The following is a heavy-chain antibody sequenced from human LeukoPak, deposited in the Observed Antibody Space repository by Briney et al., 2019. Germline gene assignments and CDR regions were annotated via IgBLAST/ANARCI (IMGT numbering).Heavy chain of an antibody. CDR1: GGSISSSSYY. D-gene: IGHD5-12*01. CDR2: IYYSGST. CDR3: ARKTRVSGYELSYFDY. V-gene: IGHV4-39*07. J-gene: IGHJ4*02. Sequence: SETLSLTCTVSGGSISSSSYYWGWIRQPPGKGLEWIGSIYYSGSTYYNPSLKSRVTISVDTSKNQFSLKLSSVTAADTAVYYCARKTRVSGYELSYFDYWGQGTLVTVSS.